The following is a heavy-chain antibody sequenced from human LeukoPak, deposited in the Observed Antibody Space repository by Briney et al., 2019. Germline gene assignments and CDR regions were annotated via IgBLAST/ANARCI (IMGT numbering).Heavy chain of an antibody. D-gene: IGHD6-13*01. CDR3: ARDISSSWDYYYYYMDV. CDR1: GYTFTGYY. Sequence: GASVKVSCKASGYTFTGYYMHWVRQAPGQGLEWMGWINPNSGGTNYAQKFQGRVTMTRDTSISTAYMELSRLRSDDTAVYYCARDISSSWDYYYYYMDVRGKGTTVTISS. V-gene: IGHV1-2*02. CDR2: INPNSGGT. J-gene: IGHJ6*03.